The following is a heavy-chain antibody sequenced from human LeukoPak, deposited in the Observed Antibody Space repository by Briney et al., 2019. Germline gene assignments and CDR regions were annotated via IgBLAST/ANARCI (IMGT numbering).Heavy chain of an antibody. V-gene: IGHV3-74*01. CDR3: ARDPGYYYYGMDV. CDR2: INGEGSRI. J-gene: IGHJ6*02. Sequence: GGSLRLSCAVTGFNLRTNWIHWVRHGPGRGLEWVARINGEGSRISYADSVRGRFTISRDNAKNTAYLQMNSLRAEDTALYYCARDPGYYYYGMDVWGQGTTVVVSS. CDR1: GFNLRTNW.